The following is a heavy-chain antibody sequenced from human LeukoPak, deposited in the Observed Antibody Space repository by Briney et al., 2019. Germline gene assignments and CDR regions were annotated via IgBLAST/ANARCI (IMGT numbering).Heavy chain of an antibody. V-gene: IGHV3-23*01. CDR2: ISGSGDTT. Sequence: GGSLRLSCVASGFTFSNYAMSWVRQAPGKGLEWVSVISGSGDTTYSADSVKGRFTISRDNSKNTLYYQLDSLTAEDTAVYYCAKDRLGSSSTFFDYWGQGTLVTVSS. D-gene: IGHD2-2*01. CDR1: GFTFSNYA. J-gene: IGHJ4*02. CDR3: AKDRLGSSSTFFDY.